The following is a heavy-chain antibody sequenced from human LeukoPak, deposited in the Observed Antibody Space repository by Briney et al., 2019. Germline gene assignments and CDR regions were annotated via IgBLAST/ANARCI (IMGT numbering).Heavy chain of an antibody. D-gene: IGHD3-9*01. Sequence: PGGSLRLSCVASGFTFSSYWMSWVRQAPGKGLEWVANIKLDASERNYMDSVRGRFTISRDNAKNSLYPQMNSLRAEDTAVYYCARDQGYDLLTDYPIGNPGDYWGQGTLVTVSS. CDR3: ARDQGYDLLTDYPIGNPGDY. V-gene: IGHV3-7*01. J-gene: IGHJ4*02. CDR1: GFTFSSYW. CDR2: IKLDASER.